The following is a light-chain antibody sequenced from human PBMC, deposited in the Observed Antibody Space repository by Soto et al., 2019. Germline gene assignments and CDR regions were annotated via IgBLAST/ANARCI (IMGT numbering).Light chain of an antibody. Sequence: EIVLTQSPGTLSLSPGERATLSCRASQTVTSNFLAWYQQKPGQAPRLLIYGASGRATGIPDRFSGSGSGTDFTLTIASLEPEDFAVYSCQQYAASPFTFGQGTKVEIK. J-gene: IGKJ1*01. CDR2: GAS. V-gene: IGKV3-20*01. CDR3: QQYAASPFT. CDR1: QTVTSNF.